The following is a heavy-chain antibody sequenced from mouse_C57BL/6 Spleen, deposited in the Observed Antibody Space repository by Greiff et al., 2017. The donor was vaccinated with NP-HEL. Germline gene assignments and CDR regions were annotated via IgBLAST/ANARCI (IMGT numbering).Heavy chain of an antibody. CDR3: ARLTTVVVDWYFDV. CDR2: ISSGGSYT. V-gene: IGHV5-6*01. J-gene: IGHJ1*03. CDR1: GFTFSSYG. Sequence: EVKLMESGGDLVKPGGSLKLSCAASGFTFSSYGMSWVRQTPDKRLEWVATISSGGSYTYYPDSVKGRFTISRDNAKNTLYLQMSSLKSEDTAMYYCARLTTVVVDWYFDVWGTGTTVTVSS. D-gene: IGHD1-1*01.